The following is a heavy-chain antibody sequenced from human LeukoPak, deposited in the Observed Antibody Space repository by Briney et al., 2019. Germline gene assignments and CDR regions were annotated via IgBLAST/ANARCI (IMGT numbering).Heavy chain of an antibody. CDR2: ISAYNGNT. V-gene: IGHV1-18*01. CDR3: ARDLTIILTTTRDAFDI. D-gene: IGHD3-9*01. J-gene: IGHJ3*02. CDR1: GYTFTSYG. Sequence: ASVKVSCKASGYTFTSYGISWVRQAPGQGLEWMGWISAYNGNTNYAQKLQGRVTMTTDTSTSTAYMELRSLRSDDTAVYYCARDLTIILTTTRDAFDIWGQGTMVTVSS.